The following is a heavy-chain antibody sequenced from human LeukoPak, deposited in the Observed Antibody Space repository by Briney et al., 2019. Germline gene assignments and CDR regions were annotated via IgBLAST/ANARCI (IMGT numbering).Heavy chain of an antibody. CDR1: GYTFTSYD. D-gene: IGHD2-2*01. J-gene: IGHJ4*02. CDR3: AGDLPIGDIVVVPATY. V-gene: IGHV1-18*01. CDR2: MNPNSGNT. Sequence: ASVKVSCKASGYTFTSYDINWVRQATGQGLEWMGWMNPNSGNTNYAQKLQGRVTMTTDTSTSTAYMELRSLRSDDTAVYYCAGDLPIGDIVVVPATYWGQGTLVTVSS.